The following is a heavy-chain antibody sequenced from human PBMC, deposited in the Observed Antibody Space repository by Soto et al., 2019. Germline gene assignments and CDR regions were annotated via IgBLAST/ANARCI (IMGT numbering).Heavy chain of an antibody. CDR1: GASIINDNW. CDR2: IYHSGNT. J-gene: IGHJ4*02. D-gene: IGHD3-10*01. CDR3: ARASASSKLRGVVIN. Sequence: QVQLQASGPGLVKTSGTLSLTCALSGASIINDNWWSWVRQPPGKEMEWIGEIYHSGNTNFNPSVKSRVTMSVDTATNQFSLTVSSVTAADTAIYYCARASASSKLRGVVINWGQGTLVTVSS. V-gene: IGHV4-4*02.